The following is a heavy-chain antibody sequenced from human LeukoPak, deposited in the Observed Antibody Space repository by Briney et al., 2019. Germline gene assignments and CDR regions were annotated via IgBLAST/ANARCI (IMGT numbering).Heavy chain of an antibody. D-gene: IGHD1-26*01. CDR3: ARVIVGATASYYFDY. CDR2: INPSGGST. J-gene: IGHJ4*02. V-gene: IGHV1-46*01. Sequence: ASVKVSCKASGYTFTNYYMHWVRQAPGQGLEWMGIINPSGGSTIYAQKFQGRVTMTRDTSTSTVYMELSSLRSEDTAVYYCARVIVGATASYYFDYWGQGTLVTVSS. CDR1: GYTFTNYY.